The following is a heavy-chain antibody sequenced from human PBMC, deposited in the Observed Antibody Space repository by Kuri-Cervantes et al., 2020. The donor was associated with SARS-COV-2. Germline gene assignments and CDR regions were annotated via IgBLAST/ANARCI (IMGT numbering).Heavy chain of an antibody. CDR2: TYYSGST. CDR1: GGTISSRNFY. J-gene: IGHJ4*02. D-gene: IGHD2-2*01. Sequence: SETLSLTCFAPGGTISSRNFYWGSIRQPPGMWLEWIGDTYYSGSTYYSPSLKSRVTISMDTSKDQFSLKLSSVNAADTAVYYCARVLRTVSFDFCAQGTLVTVSS. CDR3: ARVLRTVSFDF. V-gene: IGHV4-39*01.